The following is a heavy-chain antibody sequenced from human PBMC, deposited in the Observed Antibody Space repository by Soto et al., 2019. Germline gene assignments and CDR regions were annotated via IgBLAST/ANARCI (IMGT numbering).Heavy chain of an antibody. D-gene: IGHD4-17*01. V-gene: IGHV3-23*01. Sequence: PGGSLRLSCAASGFTFSSYAMSWVRQAPGKGLEWVSAISGSGVSTYYADSVKGRFTISRDNSKNTLYLQMNSLRAEDTAVYYCAKTPFGDYVEGNWFDPWGPGTLVTV. CDR3: AKTPFGDYVEGNWFDP. CDR2: ISGSGVST. J-gene: IGHJ5*02. CDR1: GFTFSSYA.